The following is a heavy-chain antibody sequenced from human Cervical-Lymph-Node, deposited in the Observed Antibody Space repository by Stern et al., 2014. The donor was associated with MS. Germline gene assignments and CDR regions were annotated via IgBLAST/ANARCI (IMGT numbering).Heavy chain of an antibody. CDR3: ARGRGIITGTTPFDY. Sequence: QVQLQQWGAGLLKPSETLSLTCAVYGGSFSGYYWSWIRQPPGKGLEWIGEINHRGSTNYNPSPKSRVTTTVDTSKNQFSLKLSSVTAADTAVYYCARGRGIITGTTPFDYWGQGTLVTVSS. J-gene: IGHJ4*02. CDR1: GGSFSGYY. CDR2: INHRGST. V-gene: IGHV4-34*01. D-gene: IGHD1-7*01.